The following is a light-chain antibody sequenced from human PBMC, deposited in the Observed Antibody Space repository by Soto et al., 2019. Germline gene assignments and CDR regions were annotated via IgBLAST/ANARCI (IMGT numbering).Light chain of an antibody. CDR3: QQTYSTPYT. Sequence: DIQMTQSPSSLSASVGARVTLTCRASQSISTYLSWFQQRPGKAPELLIYAASSLQGGVPSRFSGSGSGTDFTLTISSLQPEDFATYYCQQTYSTPYTFGQGNKLEIK. CDR2: AAS. V-gene: IGKV1-39*01. J-gene: IGKJ2*01. CDR1: QSISTY.